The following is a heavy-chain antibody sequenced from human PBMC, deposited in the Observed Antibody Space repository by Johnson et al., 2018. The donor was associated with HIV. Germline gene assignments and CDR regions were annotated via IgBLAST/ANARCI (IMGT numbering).Heavy chain of an antibody. CDR3: AKDVLRFLEWTINAFDI. CDR1: GFTFSSYA. V-gene: IGHV3-23*04. J-gene: IGHJ3*02. D-gene: IGHD3-3*01. CDR2: ISGSGGST. Sequence: VQLVESGGGLVQPGGSLRLSCAASGFTFSSYAMSWVRQAPGKGLEWVSAISGSGGSTYYADSVKGRFTLPRDNSKNTLYLQMNSLRAEDTAVYYCAKDVLRFLEWTINAFDIWGQGTMVTVSS.